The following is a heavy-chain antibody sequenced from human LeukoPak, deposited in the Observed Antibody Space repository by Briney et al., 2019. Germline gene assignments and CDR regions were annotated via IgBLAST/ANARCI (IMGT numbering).Heavy chain of an antibody. J-gene: IGHJ4*02. Sequence: SVKLSCKASGGTFSSHAISWARQAPGQGLEWMEGIIPIFGTANYAQKFQGRVMITADESTSTAYMELSSLRSEDTAVYYCARVRVIRGYSYGLNYYFDYWGQGTLVTVSS. CDR2: IIPIFGTA. V-gene: IGHV1-69*13. D-gene: IGHD5-18*01. CDR3: ARVRVIRGYSYGLNYYFDY. CDR1: GGTFSSHA.